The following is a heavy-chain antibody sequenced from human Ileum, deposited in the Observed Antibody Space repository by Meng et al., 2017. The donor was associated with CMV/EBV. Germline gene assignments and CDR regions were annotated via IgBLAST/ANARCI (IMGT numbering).Heavy chain of an antibody. J-gene: IGHJ5*02. CDR2: INHSGST. D-gene: IGHD3-10*01. CDR3: ARRYGSGSYGGYNWFDP. V-gene: IGHV4-34*01. CDR1: RGSFSGYY. Sequence: YRGSFSGYYWSWIRQPPGKGLEWIGEINHSGSTNYNPSLKSRVTISVDTSKNQFSLKLSSVTAADTAVYYCARRYGSGSYGGYNWFDPWGQGTLVTVSS.